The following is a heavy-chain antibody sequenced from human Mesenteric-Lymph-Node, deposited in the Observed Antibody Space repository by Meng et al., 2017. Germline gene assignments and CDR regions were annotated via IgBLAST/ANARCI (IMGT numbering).Heavy chain of an antibody. D-gene: IGHD3-22*01. CDR3: GRGAYYYPD. Sequence: SETLSLTCAVSGGSISNYYWSWIRQPPGKGLEWIGSIYYSGSTYYNPSLKSRVTISVDTSKNQFSLRLSSMTAADTAVYYCGRGAYYYPDWGQGTLVTVSS. V-gene: IGHV4-39*07. CDR1: GGSISNYY. CDR2: IYYSGST. J-gene: IGHJ4*02.